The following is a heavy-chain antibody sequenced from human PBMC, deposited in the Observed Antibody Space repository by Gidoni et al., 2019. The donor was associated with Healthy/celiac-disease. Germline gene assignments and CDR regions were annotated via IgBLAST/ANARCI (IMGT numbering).Heavy chain of an antibody. CDR1: GYTFTSYA. CDR3: ARSRPKWELEVLDAFDI. J-gene: IGHJ3*02. CDR2: INAGNGNT. V-gene: IGHV1-3*01. Sequence: QVQLVQSGAEVKKPGASVKVSCKDSGYTFTSYAMHWVRQAPGQRLEWMGWINAGNGNTKYSQKFQGRVTITRDTSASTAYMELSSLRSEDTAVYYCARSRPKWELEVLDAFDIWGQGTMVTVSS. D-gene: IGHD1-26*01.